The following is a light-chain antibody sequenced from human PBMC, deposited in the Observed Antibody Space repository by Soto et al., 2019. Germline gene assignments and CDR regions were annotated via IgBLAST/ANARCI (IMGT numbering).Light chain of an antibody. CDR2: LEGRGSY. Sequence: QPVLTQSSSASAYLGSSVKLTCTLSSGHSSYSIAWHQQQPGKAPRYLMKLEGRGSYNKGSGVPDRFSGSSSGADRYLLISTLQCEDEVDYYCGTWDSSITGVFGGGTQLTVL. J-gene: IGLJ3*02. CDR1: SGHSSYS. CDR3: GTWDSSITGV. V-gene: IGLV4-60*02.